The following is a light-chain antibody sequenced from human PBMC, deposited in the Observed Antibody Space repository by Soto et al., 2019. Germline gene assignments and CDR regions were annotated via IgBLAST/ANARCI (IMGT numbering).Light chain of an antibody. V-gene: IGKV3-15*01. CDR1: QSVATY. CDR3: QQYNNWPQT. J-gene: IGKJ1*01. CDR2: GAS. Sequence: EAVLTQSPATLSVSPGERVTLSCRASQSVATYLAWYQQRPDHAPRLLIYGASKRAIGLPARFSGSRSGTEYTLTISSLQSEDFAVYYWQQYNNWPQTVGQGTKVDIK.